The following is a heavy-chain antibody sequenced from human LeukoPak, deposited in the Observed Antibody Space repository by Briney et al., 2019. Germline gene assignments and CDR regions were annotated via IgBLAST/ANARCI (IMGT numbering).Heavy chain of an antibody. J-gene: IGHJ4*02. D-gene: IGHD3-16*02. CDR2: ISSSSSTI. Sequence: GGSLRLSCAASGFTFSNAWMNWVRQAPGKGLEWVSYISSSSSTIYYADSVKGRFTISRDNAKNSLYLQMNSLRAEDTAVYYCARGDYDYVWGSYRYTWPLFDYWGQGTLVTVSS. V-gene: IGHV3-48*01. CDR1: GFTFSNAW. CDR3: ARGDYDYVWGSYRYTWPLFDY.